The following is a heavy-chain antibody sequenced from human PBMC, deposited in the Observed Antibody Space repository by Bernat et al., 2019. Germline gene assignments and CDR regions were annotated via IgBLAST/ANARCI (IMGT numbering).Heavy chain of an antibody. CDR3: TRLYYYYGMDV. Sequence: EVQLVESGGGLVQPGGSLKLSCAASGFTFSGSAMHWVRQASGKGLEWVGRIRSKANSYATAYAASVKDRFTISRDDSKNTAYLQMNSLKTEDTAVYYCTRLYYYYGMDVWGQGTTVTVSS. J-gene: IGHJ6*02. CDR2: IRSKANSYAT. CDR1: GFTFSGSA. V-gene: IGHV3-73*01.